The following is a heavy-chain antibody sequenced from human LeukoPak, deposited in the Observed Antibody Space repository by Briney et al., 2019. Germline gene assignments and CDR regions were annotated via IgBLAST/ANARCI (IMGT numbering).Heavy chain of an antibody. CDR3: ARHCSDGSSYEY. CDR2: IDYSGKT. D-gene: IGHD2-15*01. Sequence: SETLSLTCTVSGGSIGSSRFYWGWLRQPPGKGLEWTGSIDYSGKTFYNPSLKSRVTISVDTSKNQFSLKLSSVTAADTAVYYCARHCSDGSSYEYWGQGTLVTVSS. CDR1: GGSIGSSRFY. V-gene: IGHV4-39*01. J-gene: IGHJ4*02.